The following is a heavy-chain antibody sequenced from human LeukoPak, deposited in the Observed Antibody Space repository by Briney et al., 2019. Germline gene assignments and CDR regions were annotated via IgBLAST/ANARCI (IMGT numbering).Heavy chain of an antibody. CDR2: ISYDGSNK. CDR1: GFTFRSYA. V-gene: IGHV3-30*04. J-gene: IGHJ4*02. Sequence: PGGSLRLSCAASGFTFRSYAMHWVRQAPGKGLEWEAAISYDGSNKKYADSVKGRFTISRDNSKNTLYLQMNSLRAEDTAVYHCARGVRIAVAGNIDYWGQGTLVTVSS. D-gene: IGHD6-19*01. CDR3: ARGVRIAVAGNIDY.